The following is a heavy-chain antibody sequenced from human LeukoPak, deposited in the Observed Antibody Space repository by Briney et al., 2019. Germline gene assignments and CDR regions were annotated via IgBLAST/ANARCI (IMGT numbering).Heavy chain of an antibody. CDR3: AKDGRGSSSQNNWFDP. CDR2: ISYDGSNK. Sequence: PGGSLRLSCAASGFTFSSYGMHWVRQAPGKGLEWVAVISYDGSNKYYADSVKGRFTISRDNAKNSLYLQMSSLRAEDTAVYYCAKDGRGSSSQNNWFDPWGQGTLVTVSS. V-gene: IGHV3-30*18. J-gene: IGHJ5*02. CDR1: GFTFSSYG. D-gene: IGHD3-16*01.